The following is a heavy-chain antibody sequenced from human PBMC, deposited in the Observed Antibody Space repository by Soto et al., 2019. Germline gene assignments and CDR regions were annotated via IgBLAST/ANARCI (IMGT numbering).Heavy chain of an antibody. CDR1: GGSFGSSA. CDR2: IIPVFDKA. Sequence: QVQLVQSGADVKKPGSSVKVSCKTSGGSFGSSAISWVRQAPAQGLEWMGEIIPVFDKANYAQNFQGRLTITADEPTGTVFVQLSSLRSEDTAVYFCASLRRDWGDAFDLWGLGTFVTVSS. D-gene: IGHD3-16*01. CDR3: ASLRRDWGDAFDL. J-gene: IGHJ3*01. V-gene: IGHV1-69*01.